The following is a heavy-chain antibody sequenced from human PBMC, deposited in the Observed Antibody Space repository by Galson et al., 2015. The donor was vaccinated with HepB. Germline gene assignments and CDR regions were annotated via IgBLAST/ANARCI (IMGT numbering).Heavy chain of an antibody. CDR1: GFSFSSYA. V-gene: IGHV3-23*01. J-gene: IGHJ4*02. Sequence: SLRLSCAASGFSFSSYAMSWVRQAPGKGLEWVSVISGSGSSTYSADSVKGRFTIARDNSKNTLYLQMNSLRAEDTAVYYCAKSLTMIELNFDYWGQGTLVTVSS. CDR3: AKSLTMIELNFDY. CDR2: ISGSGSST. D-gene: IGHD3-22*01.